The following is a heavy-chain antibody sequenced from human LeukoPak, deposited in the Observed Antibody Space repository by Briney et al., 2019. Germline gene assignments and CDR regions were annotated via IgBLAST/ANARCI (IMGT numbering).Heavy chain of an antibody. Sequence: ASVKVSCKVSGYTLTELSMHWVRQAPGKGLEWMGGFDPEDGETIYAQNFQGRVTMTEDTSTDTAYMELSSLRSEDTAVYYCATVLQRFLEWPNDAHWFDPWGQGTLVTVSS. D-gene: IGHD3-3*01. V-gene: IGHV1-24*01. CDR2: FDPEDGET. CDR3: ATVLQRFLEWPNDAHWFDP. J-gene: IGHJ5*02. CDR1: GYTLTELS.